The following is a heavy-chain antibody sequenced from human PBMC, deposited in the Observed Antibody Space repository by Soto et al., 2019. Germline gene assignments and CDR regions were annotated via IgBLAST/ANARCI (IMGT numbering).Heavy chain of an antibody. CDR1: GGSISSSSYY. CDR3: ARQDCSSTSCYGYYYYGMDV. V-gene: IGHV4-39*01. Sequence: QLQLQESGPGLVKPSETLSLTCTVSGGSISSSSYYWGWIRQPPGKGLEWIGSIYYSGSTYYNPSLKSRVTISVDTSKNQFSLKLSSVTAADTAVYYCARQDCSSTSCYGYYYYGMDVWGQGTKVTV. D-gene: IGHD2-2*01. J-gene: IGHJ6*02. CDR2: IYYSGST.